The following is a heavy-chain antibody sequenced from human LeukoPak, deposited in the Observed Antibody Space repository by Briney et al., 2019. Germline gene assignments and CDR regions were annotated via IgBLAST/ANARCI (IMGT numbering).Heavy chain of an antibody. CDR2: INRDGSENQDRSEK. V-gene: IGHV3-7*01. CDR3: ASYGRGVDSFCFYMDV. CDR1: GFTFGQYW. Sequence: PGGSLRFSGAASGFTFGQYWMSWVRQAPGKGLEWVANINRDGSENQDRSEKGYVDYVKGWFTISRDNANNSTYLQINSLRAEETDVYYCASYGRGVDSFCFYMDVWGKGHTVTVSS. J-gene: IGHJ6*03. D-gene: IGHD3-10*02.